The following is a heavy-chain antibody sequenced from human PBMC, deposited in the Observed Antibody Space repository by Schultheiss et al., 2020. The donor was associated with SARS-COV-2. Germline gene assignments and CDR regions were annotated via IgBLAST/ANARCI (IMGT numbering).Heavy chain of an antibody. CDR1: GFTFSSYA. D-gene: IGHD3-3*02. V-gene: IGHV3-23*01. CDR3: ARVLGGPT. Sequence: GESLKISCAASGFTFSSYAMSWVRQAPGKGLEWVSAISGSGGSTYYADSVKGRFTISRDNAKNSLYLQMNSLRAEDTAVYYCARVLGGPTWGQGTLVTVSS. J-gene: IGHJ5*02. CDR2: ISGSGGST.